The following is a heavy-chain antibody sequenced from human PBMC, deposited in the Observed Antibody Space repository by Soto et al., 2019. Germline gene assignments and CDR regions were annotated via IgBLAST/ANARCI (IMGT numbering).Heavy chain of an antibody. CDR1: GYTFTSYG. CDR3: ARGMKAVAGNAFDI. CDR2: IIPIFGTA. V-gene: IGHV1-69*13. D-gene: IGHD6-19*01. Sequence: SVKVSCKASGYTFTSYGISWVRQAPGQGLEWMGGIIPIFGTANYAQKFQGRVTITADESTSTAYMELSSLRSEDTAVYYCARGMKAVAGNAFDIWGQGTMVTVSS. J-gene: IGHJ3*02.